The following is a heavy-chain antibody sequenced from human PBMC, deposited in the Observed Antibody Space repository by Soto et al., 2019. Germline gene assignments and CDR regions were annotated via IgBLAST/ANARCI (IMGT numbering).Heavy chain of an antibody. Sequence: GGSLRLSCAASGFTFSSYGMHWVRQAPGKGLEWVAVISYDGSNKYYADSVKGRFTISRDNSKNTLYLQMNSLRAEDTAVYYCAKVSPRYSYARSYFDYWGQGTLVTVSS. D-gene: IGHD5-18*01. CDR3: AKVSPRYSYARSYFDY. CDR1: GFTFSSYG. V-gene: IGHV3-30*18. J-gene: IGHJ4*02. CDR2: ISYDGSNK.